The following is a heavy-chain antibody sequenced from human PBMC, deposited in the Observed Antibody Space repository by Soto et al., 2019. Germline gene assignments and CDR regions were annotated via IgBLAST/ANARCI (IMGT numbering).Heavy chain of an antibody. CDR3: ARGLVSRGIWFDL. J-gene: IGHJ5*02. CDR2: IIPIFGTA. Sequence: VKVSYKASGGTFSSYAIRWVRQAPGQGLEWMGGIIPIFGTANYAQKFQGRVTITSDKSTSTAYMELSSLRSEDTAVYYCARGLVSRGIWFDLWGQGTLVTVYS. V-gene: IGHV1-69*06. D-gene: IGHD2-21*01. CDR1: GGTFSSYA.